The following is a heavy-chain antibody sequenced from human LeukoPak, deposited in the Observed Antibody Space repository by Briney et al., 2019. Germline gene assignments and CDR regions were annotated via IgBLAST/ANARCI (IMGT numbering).Heavy chain of an antibody. D-gene: IGHD2-15*01. Sequence: PSETLSLTCPVSGGSISSSGYYWGWIRQPPGKGLEWIGSIYYSGSTYYNPSLKSRVTISVDTSKNQFSLKLNSVTATETAVYYCARGIAHCSGGSCFDDHFDYWGQGTLVTVSS. CDR1: GGSISSSGYY. J-gene: IGHJ4*02. CDR2: IYYSGST. CDR3: ARGIAHCSGGSCFDDHFDY. V-gene: IGHV4-39*01.